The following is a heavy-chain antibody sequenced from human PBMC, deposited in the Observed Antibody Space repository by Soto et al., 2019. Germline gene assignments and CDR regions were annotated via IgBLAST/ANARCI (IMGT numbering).Heavy chain of an antibody. V-gene: IGHV3-15*01. Sequence: EVQLVESGGGLAKPGGSLRLSCAASGFNFNNAWMSWVRQAPGKGLEWVGHVKSKSDGGTTDFGAPVEGRFTISRDDSKNMLYLQMKSLQTEDTAVYYCITRDADKPRRYFDLWGRGTLVTVSS. J-gene: IGHJ2*01. CDR2: VKSKSDGGTT. D-gene: IGHD2-2*01. CDR3: ITRDADKPRRYFDL. CDR1: GFNFNNAW.